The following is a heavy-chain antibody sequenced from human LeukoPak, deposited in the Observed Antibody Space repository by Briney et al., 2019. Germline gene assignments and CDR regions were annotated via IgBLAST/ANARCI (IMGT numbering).Heavy chain of an antibody. CDR2: IYYSGST. V-gene: IGHV4-59*01. D-gene: IGHD5-12*01. CDR1: GGSISSYY. Sequence: SETLSLTCTVSGGSISSYYWSWIRQPPGKGLEWIGYIYYSGSTNYNPSLKSRVTISVDTSKNQLSLKLSSVTAADTAVYYCARVRVATISKQNWFDPWGQGTLVTVSS. CDR3: ARVRVATISKQNWFDP. J-gene: IGHJ5*02.